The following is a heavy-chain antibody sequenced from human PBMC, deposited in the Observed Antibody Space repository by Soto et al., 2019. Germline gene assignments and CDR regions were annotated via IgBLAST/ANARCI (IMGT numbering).Heavy chain of an antibody. J-gene: IGHJ4*02. Sequence: KASETLSLTCAVYGGSFSGYYWSWIRQPPGKGLEWIGEVNHSGSTNYNPSLKSRVTISVDTSKNQFSLKLSSVTAADTAVYYCARYYYDSSGYYHPFDYWAREPWSPSPQ. CDR1: GGSFSGYY. CDR3: ARYYYDSSGYYHPFDY. V-gene: IGHV4-34*01. CDR2: VNHSGST. D-gene: IGHD3-22*01.